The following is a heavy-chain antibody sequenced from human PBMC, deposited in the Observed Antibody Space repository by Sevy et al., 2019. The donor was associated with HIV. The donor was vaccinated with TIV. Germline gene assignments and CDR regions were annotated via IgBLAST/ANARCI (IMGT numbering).Heavy chain of an antibody. V-gene: IGHV3-33*01. CDR1: GFTFSSYG. D-gene: IGHD3-16*01. Sequence: GGSLRLSCAASGFTFSSYGMHWVRQAPGKGLEWVAVIWYDGSNKYYADSVKGRFTISRDNSKNTLYLQMNSLRAEDMAVYYCARASSVGGSYLGAFDIWGQGTMVTVSS. J-gene: IGHJ3*02. CDR3: ARASSVGGSYLGAFDI. CDR2: IWYDGSNK.